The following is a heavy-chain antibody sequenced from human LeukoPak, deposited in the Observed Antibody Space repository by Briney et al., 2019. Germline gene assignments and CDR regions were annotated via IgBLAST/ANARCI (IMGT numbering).Heavy chain of an antibody. V-gene: IGHV3-23*01. D-gene: IGHD2-2*01. CDR2: ISGSGGST. J-gene: IGHJ4*02. CDR3: AKDTWLYCSSTSCYPDY. CDR1: GFTFSSYA. Sequence: PGGSLRLSCAASGFTFSSYAMSWVRQAPGKGLEWVSAISGSGGSTYYADSVKGRFTNSRDNSKNTLYLQMNSLRAEDTAVYYCAKDTWLYCSSTSCYPDYWGQGTLVTVSS.